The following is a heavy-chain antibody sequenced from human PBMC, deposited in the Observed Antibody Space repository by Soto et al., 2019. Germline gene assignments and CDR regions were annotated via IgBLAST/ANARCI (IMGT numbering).Heavy chain of an antibody. CDR3: AKNGLDNSPSAIDS. J-gene: IGHJ4*02. Sequence: GGSLRLSCAASGFTFRNNVLSWVRQAPGKGLDWVSGITGSGRDTYYADSVKGRFTISRDDSKNMVFLQMNSLRAEDTALYYCAKNGLDNSPSAIDSWGPGTLVTVYS. V-gene: IGHV3-23*01. D-gene: IGHD2-8*01. CDR1: GFTFRNNV. CDR2: ITGSGRDT.